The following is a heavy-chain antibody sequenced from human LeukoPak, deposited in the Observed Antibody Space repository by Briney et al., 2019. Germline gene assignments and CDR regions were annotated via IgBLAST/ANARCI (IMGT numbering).Heavy chain of an antibody. CDR1: GYSFTSYW. V-gene: IGHV5-51*01. CDR2: IYPGDSDT. Sequence: GESLKISCKGSGYSFTSYWIGWVRQVPGKGLEWMGIIYPGDSDTRYSPSFQGQVTISADKSISTAYLQWSSLKASDTAMYYCARHFCSGGSCYFSWFDPWGQGTLVTVSS. J-gene: IGHJ5*02. D-gene: IGHD2-15*01. CDR3: ARHFCSGGSCYFSWFDP.